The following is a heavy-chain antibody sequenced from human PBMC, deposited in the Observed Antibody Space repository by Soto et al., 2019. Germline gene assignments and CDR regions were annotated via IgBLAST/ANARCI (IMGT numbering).Heavy chain of an antibody. CDR2: IIPLFGTA. V-gene: IGHV1-69*13. J-gene: IGHJ4*02. D-gene: IGHD2-8*01. CDR1: GDSINSYA. CDR3: ARRHDGLYFDY. Sequence: ASVKVSCKTSGDSINSYAITWVRQAPGQGLEWMGEIIPLFGTATYAQKFQARVTITADESTSTAYMDLSSLRSDDTAVYYCARRHDGLYFDYWGQGILVTVSS.